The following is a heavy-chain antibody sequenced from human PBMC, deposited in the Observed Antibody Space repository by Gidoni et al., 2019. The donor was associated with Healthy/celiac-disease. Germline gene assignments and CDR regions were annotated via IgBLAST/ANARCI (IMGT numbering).Heavy chain of an antibody. CDR3: ARGFSSGWYGAFDI. CDR2: ISYDGRNK. D-gene: IGHD6-19*01. V-gene: IGHV3-30*19. CDR1: GFTFRSYG. J-gene: IGHJ3*02. Sequence: QVQLVESGGGVVQPGRSLRLSCAASGFTFRSYGIHWVRQAPGKGLEWVAVISYDGRNKYYADSVKGRFTISRDNSKNTLYLQMNSLRAEDTALYYCARGFSSGWYGAFDIWGQGTMVTVSS.